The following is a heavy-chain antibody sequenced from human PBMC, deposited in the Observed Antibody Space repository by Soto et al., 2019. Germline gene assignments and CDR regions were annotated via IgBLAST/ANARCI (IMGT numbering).Heavy chain of an antibody. CDR1: GYSFASYW. D-gene: IGHD2-2*01. Sequence: GEALKISCKGSGYSFASYWIGWVRQMPGKGLEWMGIIYPGDSDTRYSPSFQGQVTISADKSISTAYLQWSSLKASDTAMYYCARYCSSTSCPPNYYYYYGMDVWGQGTTVTVSS. J-gene: IGHJ6*02. V-gene: IGHV5-51*01. CDR3: ARYCSSTSCPPNYYYYYGMDV. CDR2: IYPGDSDT.